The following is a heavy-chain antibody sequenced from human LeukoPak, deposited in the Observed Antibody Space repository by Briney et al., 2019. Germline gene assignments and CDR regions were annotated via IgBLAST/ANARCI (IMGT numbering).Heavy chain of an antibody. Sequence: PSETLSLTCAVYGGSFSGYYWSWIRQPPGKGLEWIGEINHSGSTNYNPSLKSRVTISVDTSKNQFSLKLSSVTAADTSVYYYARHTPGQIAAAFDYWGQGTLVTVSS. D-gene: IGHD6-13*01. CDR1: GGSFSGYY. V-gene: IGHV4-34*01. J-gene: IGHJ4*02. CDR3: ARHTPGQIAAAFDY. CDR2: INHSGST.